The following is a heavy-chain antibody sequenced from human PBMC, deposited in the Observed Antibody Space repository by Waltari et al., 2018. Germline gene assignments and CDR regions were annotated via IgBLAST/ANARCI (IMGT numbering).Heavy chain of an antibody. CDR3: ASEHSRGMDV. CDR2: INTNTGNP. J-gene: IGHJ6*02. V-gene: IGHV7-4-1*02. Sequence: QVQLVHSGSELKKPGASLTVSCKSSGYIFPSYALNWVRQAPGQGLEWMGWINTNTGNPTYAQGFTGRFVFSLDTSGSTASLQISSLKAEDTAVYYCASEHSRGMDVWGQGTTVIVSS. CDR1: GYIFPSYA.